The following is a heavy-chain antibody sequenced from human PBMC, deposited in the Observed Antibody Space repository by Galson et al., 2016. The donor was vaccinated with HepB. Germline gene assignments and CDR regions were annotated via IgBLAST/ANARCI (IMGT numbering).Heavy chain of an antibody. CDR3: ANNWGWGFNY. CDR2: MIPMSGTV. J-gene: IGHJ4*02. Sequence: TWVRQAPGQGLEWMGEMIPMSGTVTYEQKFQGRVTVAADESTNTVYMELSSLRSEDTAVYYCANNWGWGFNYWGQGTLVAVSS. V-gene: IGHV1-69*01. D-gene: IGHD7-27*01.